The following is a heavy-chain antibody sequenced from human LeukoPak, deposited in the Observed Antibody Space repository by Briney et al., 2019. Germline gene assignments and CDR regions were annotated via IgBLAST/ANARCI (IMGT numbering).Heavy chain of an antibody. CDR3: TKYAHGSGTSFDP. Sequence: SETLSLTCTVSGGSISSSSYYWGWIRQPPGKGLEWIGEINHSGSTNYNPSLKSRVTISVDTSKNQFSLKLSSVTAADTAVYYCTKYAHGSGTSFDPWGQGTLVTVSS. D-gene: IGHD3-10*01. J-gene: IGHJ5*02. V-gene: IGHV4-39*07. CDR1: GGSISSSSYY. CDR2: INHSGST.